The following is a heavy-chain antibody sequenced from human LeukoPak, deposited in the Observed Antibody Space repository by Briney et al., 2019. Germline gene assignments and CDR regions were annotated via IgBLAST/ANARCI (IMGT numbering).Heavy chain of an antibody. D-gene: IGHD3-9*01. CDR3: ARGLNLRYFDSSYAFDI. V-gene: IGHV4-34*01. CDR1: GGSFSGYY. J-gene: IGHJ3*02. Sequence: PSETLSLTCAVYGGSFSGYYWSWIRQPPGKGLEWIGETNHSGSTNYNPSLKSRVTISVDTSKNQFSLKLSSVTAADTAVYYCARGLNLRYFDSSYAFDIWGQGTMVTVSS. CDR2: TNHSGST.